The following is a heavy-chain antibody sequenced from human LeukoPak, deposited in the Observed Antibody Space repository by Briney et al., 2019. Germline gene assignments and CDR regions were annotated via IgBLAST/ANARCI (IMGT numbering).Heavy chain of an antibody. D-gene: IGHD3-9*01. CDR2: INHTGTS. CDR3: ARPHNYDPLTGYTRRYAFDV. Sequence: SETLSLTCAVYGGSFKGYSWTWIRQSPGMGLEWIGEINHTGTSNYNPSLKNRVAMSIDTSKNQFSLNLSSVTAADTAVYYCARPHNYDPLTGYTRRYAFDVWGQGTLVTVSS. CDR1: GGSFKGYS. J-gene: IGHJ3*01. V-gene: IGHV4-34*01.